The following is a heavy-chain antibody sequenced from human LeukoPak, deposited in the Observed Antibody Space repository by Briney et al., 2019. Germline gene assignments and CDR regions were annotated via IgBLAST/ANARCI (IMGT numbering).Heavy chain of an antibody. Sequence: GGSLRLSCAASGFTFSTYWMHWVRQAPGKGLEWVSRISDDGSLTGYADSVKGRLTISRDNAKNTLYLQMNSLRADYTAVYYCARVFATGPSFDYWGQGTLVTVSS. D-gene: IGHD3-9*01. CDR2: ISDDGSLT. CDR3: ARVFATGPSFDY. CDR1: GFTFSTYW. V-gene: IGHV3-74*01. J-gene: IGHJ4*02.